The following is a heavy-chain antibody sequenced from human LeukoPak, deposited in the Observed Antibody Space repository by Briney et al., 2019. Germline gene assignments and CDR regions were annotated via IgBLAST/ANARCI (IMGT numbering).Heavy chain of an antibody. D-gene: IGHD5-18*01. V-gene: IGHV4-38-2*02. Sequence: PSETLSLTCVVSGYSISSGYYWGWIRQPPGKGLEWSGSIYYSGSTYYTPSLKSRLTISVDTSKNQFSLRLSSVTAADTAVYYCARDIHSYGYGWFDPWGQGTLVTVSS. CDR3: ARDIHSYGYGWFDP. J-gene: IGHJ5*02. CDR1: GYSISSGYY. CDR2: IYYSGST.